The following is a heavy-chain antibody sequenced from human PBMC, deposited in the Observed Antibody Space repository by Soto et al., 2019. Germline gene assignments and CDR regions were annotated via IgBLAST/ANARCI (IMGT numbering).Heavy chain of an antibody. J-gene: IGHJ4*02. CDR2: ISAYNGNT. CDR3: AKDHPDYGDYAYFDY. D-gene: IGHD4-17*01. Sequence: GASVKVSCKAPGYTFTNYGISWVRQAPGQGLEWMGWISAYNGNTDYADSVKGRFTISRDNSKNTLYLQMNSLRAEDTAVYYCAKDHPDYGDYAYFDYWGQGTLVTVSS. V-gene: IGHV1-18*01. CDR1: GYTFTNYG.